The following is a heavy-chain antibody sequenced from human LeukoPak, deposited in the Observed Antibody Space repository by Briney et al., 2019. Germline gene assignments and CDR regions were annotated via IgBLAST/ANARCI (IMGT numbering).Heavy chain of an antibody. Sequence: SVKVSCKASGGTFSSYAISWVRHAPGQGLEWMGGIIPIFGTANYAQKFQGRVTITADKSTSTAYMELSSLRSEDTAVYYCAWGAAAASNWFDPWGQGTLVSVFS. CDR3: AWGAAAASNWFDP. CDR2: IIPIFGTA. D-gene: IGHD6-13*01. V-gene: IGHV1-69*06. J-gene: IGHJ5*02. CDR1: GGTFSSYA.